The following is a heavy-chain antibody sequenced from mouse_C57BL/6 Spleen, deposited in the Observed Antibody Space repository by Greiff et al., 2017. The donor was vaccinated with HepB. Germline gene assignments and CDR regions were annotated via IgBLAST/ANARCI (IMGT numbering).Heavy chain of an antibody. CDR2: INPSSGYT. D-gene: IGHD2-12*01. CDR3: ARYDRPYWYFDV. CDR1: GYTFTSYT. V-gene: IGHV1-4*01. J-gene: IGHJ1*03. Sequence: VQLQHSGAELARPGASVKMSCKASGYTFTSYTMHWVKQRPGQGLEWIGYINPSSGYTKYNQKFKDKATLTADKSSSTAYMQLSSLTSEDSAVYYCARYDRPYWYFDVWGTGTTVTVSS.